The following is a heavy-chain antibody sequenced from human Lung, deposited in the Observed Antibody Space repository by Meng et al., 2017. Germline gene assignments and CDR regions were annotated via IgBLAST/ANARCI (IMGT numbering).Heavy chain of an antibody. CDR1: GFYFNNAW. D-gene: IGHD1-26*01. J-gene: IGHJ4*02. CDR3: TWDDKAVSDY. V-gene: IGHV3-15*01. Sequence: VHLVELGGDLGKPGGSLRLSCAASGFYFNNAWMSWVRQAPGKGLEWVGRIKSNTDGGTAEYAAPVTGRFTISRDDSKSTLYLQMSGLRIDDTGVYYCTWDDKAVSDYWGQGTLVTVSS. CDR2: IKSNTDGGTA.